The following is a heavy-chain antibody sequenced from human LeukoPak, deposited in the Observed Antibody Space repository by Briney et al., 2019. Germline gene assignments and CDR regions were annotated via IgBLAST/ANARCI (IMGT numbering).Heavy chain of an antibody. CDR3: ARDRPYYYDSTLSCFDY. CDR2: ISSSGSTI. D-gene: IGHD3-22*01. J-gene: IGHJ4*02. Sequence: GGSLRLSCAASGFTFSDYYMSWIRQAPGKGLEWVSYISSSGSTIYYADSVKGRFAISRDNAKNSLYLQMNSLRAEDTAVYYCARDRPYYYDSTLSCFDYWGQGTLVTVSS. CDR1: GFTFSDYY. V-gene: IGHV3-11*01.